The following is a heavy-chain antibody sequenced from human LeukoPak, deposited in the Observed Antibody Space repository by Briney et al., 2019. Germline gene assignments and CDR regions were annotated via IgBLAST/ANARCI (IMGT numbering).Heavy chain of an antibody. J-gene: IGHJ6*03. CDR2: INHSGGT. V-gene: IGHV4-34*01. D-gene: IGHD3-10*01. Sequence: PSETLSLTCADYGGPFSGFFWSWIRQPPGKGLEWIGEINHSGGTNYNPSLKSRVTISVDTSKNQFSLKLSSVTAADTAVYYCARRLAHGSGSDYYYMDVWGKGTTVTVSS. CDR1: GGPFSGFF. CDR3: ARRLAHGSGSDYYYMDV.